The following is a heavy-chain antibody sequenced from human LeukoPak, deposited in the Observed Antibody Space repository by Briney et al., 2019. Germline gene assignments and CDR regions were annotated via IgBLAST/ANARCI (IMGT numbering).Heavy chain of an antibody. CDR2: IVVGSGNT. V-gene: IGHV1-58*02. J-gene: IGHJ3*02. Sequence: ASVKVSCKASGLTFSSSIMQWVRQARGQRLDWIGWIVVGSGNTNYAQKFQERVTITRDMSTSTAYMELSSLRSEDTAVYYCAASYYDSSGYYRDASDIWGQGTMVTVSS. D-gene: IGHD3-22*01. CDR3: AASYYDSSGYYRDASDI. CDR1: GLTFSSSI.